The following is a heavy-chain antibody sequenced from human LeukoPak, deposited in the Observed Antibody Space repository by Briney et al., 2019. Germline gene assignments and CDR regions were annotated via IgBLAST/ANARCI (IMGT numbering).Heavy chain of an antibody. CDR2: IYYSGST. Sequence: SETLSLICTVSGGSIGSSSYYWGWIRQPPGKGLEWIGSIYYSGSTYYNPSLKSRVTISVDTSKNQFSLKLSSVTAADTAVYYCARVSDSSGYDDAFDIWGQGTMVTVSS. CDR1: GGSIGSSSYY. D-gene: IGHD3-22*01. CDR3: ARVSDSSGYDDAFDI. V-gene: IGHV4-39*01. J-gene: IGHJ3*02.